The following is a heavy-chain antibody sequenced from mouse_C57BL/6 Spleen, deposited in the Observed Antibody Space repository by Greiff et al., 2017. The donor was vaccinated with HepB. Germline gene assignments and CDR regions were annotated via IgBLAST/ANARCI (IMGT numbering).Heavy chain of an antibody. J-gene: IGHJ4*01. D-gene: IGHD4-1*01. Sequence: VKLMESGAELARPGASVKMSCKASGYTFTSYTMHWVKQRPGQGLEWIGYINPSSGYTKYNQKFKDKATLTADKSASTAYMQLSSLTSEDSAVYSCARELTGPHYYAMDYWGQGTSVTVSS. CDR1: GYTFTSYT. V-gene: IGHV1-4*01. CDR2: INPSSGYT. CDR3: ARELTGPHYYAMDY.